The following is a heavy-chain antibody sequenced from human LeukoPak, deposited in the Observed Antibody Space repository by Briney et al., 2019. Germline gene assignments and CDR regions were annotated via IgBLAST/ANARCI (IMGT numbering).Heavy chain of an antibody. D-gene: IGHD4-17*01. V-gene: IGHV3-30-3*01. CDR2: ISYDGSNK. J-gene: IGHJ4*02. CDR3: ARDREEGYGDAFDY. Sequence: GRSLRLSCAASGFTFSSYAMHWVRQAPGKGLEWVAVISYDGSNKYYADSVKGRFTISRDNSKNTLYLQMNSLRAEDTAVYYCARDREEGYGDAFDYWGQGTLVTVSS. CDR1: GFTFSSYA.